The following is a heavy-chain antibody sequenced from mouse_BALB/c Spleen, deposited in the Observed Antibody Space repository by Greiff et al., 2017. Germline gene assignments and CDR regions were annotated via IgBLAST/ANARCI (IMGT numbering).Heavy chain of an antibody. CDR1: GFTFSSFG. V-gene: IGHV5-17*02. Sequence: EVQLVESGGGLVQPGGSRKLSCAASGFTFSSFGMHWVRQAPEKGLEWVAYISSGSSTIYYADTVKGRFTISRDNPKNTLFLQMTSLRSEDTAMYYCARDGYLYWYFDVWGAGTTVTVSS. CDR3: ARDGYLYWYFDV. D-gene: IGHD2-3*01. J-gene: IGHJ1*01. CDR2: ISSGSSTI.